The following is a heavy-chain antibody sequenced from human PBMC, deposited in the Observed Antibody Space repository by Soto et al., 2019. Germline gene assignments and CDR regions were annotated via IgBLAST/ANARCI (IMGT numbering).Heavy chain of an antibody. J-gene: IGHJ4*02. V-gene: IGHV3-15*07. CDR2: IKSKTDGGTT. CDR1: GFTFSNAW. CDR3: TTDYYDSSGYHYFDY. Sequence: GGSLRLSCAASGFTFSNAWMNWVRQAPGKGLEWVGRIKSKTDGGTTDYAAPVKGRFTISRDDSKNTLYLQMNSLKTEDTAVYYCTTDYYDSSGYHYFDYWGQGTLVTVSS. D-gene: IGHD3-22*01.